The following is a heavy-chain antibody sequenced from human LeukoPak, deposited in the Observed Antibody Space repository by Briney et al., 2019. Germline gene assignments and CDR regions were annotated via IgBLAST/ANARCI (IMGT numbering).Heavy chain of an antibody. V-gene: IGHV3-30*02. Sequence: GGSVRLPCAASGFTFSSYGMHWVRQAPGKGLEWVAFIRYDGSNKYYADSVKGRFTISRDNSKNTLYLQMNSLRAEDTAVYYCAKGLGTAMDSVDYWGQGTLVTVSS. D-gene: IGHD5-18*01. CDR3: AKGLGTAMDSVDY. J-gene: IGHJ4*02. CDR2: IRYDGSNK. CDR1: GFTFSSYG.